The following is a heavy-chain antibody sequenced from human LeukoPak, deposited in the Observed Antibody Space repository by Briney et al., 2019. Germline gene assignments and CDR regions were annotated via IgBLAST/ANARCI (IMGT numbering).Heavy chain of an antibody. D-gene: IGHD1-26*01. V-gene: IGHV3-30*18. CDR2: ISYDGSNK. CDR3: AKDKGSLYFDY. CDR1: GFTFSSYW. Sequence: GGSLRLSCAASGFTFSSYWMSWVRQAPGKGLEWVAFISYDGSNKYLPDSVKGRFTISRDNSKNTLYLQMNSLRAEDTAVYYCAKDKGSLYFDYWGQGTLVTVSS. J-gene: IGHJ4*02.